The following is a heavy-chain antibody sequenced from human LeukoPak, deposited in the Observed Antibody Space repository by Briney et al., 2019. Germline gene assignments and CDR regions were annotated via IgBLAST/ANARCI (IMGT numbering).Heavy chain of an antibody. Sequence: ASVKVSCKASGHTFTGYYMHWVRQAPGQGLEWMGWINPNSGGTNYAQKFQGRVTMTRDTSISTAYMELSRLRSDDTAVYYCARDRQWDKAMATPDYWGQGTLVTV. CDR1: GHTFTGYY. CDR3: ARDRQWDKAMATPDY. D-gene: IGHD5-18*01. CDR2: INPNSGGT. V-gene: IGHV1-2*02. J-gene: IGHJ4*02.